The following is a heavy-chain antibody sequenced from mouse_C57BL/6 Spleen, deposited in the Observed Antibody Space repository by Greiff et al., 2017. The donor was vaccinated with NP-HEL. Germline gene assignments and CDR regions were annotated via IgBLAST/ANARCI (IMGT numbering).Heavy chain of an antibody. Sequence: EVQLVESGGGLVKPGGSLKLSCAASGFTFSDYGMHWVRQAPEKGLEWVAYISSGSSTIYYADTVKGRFTISRDNAKNTLFLQMTSLRSEDTAMYYCARGSYYGSRPFAYWGQGTLVTVSA. CDR1: GFTFSDYG. J-gene: IGHJ3*01. CDR3: ARGSYYGSRPFAY. V-gene: IGHV5-17*01. D-gene: IGHD1-1*01. CDR2: ISSGSSTI.